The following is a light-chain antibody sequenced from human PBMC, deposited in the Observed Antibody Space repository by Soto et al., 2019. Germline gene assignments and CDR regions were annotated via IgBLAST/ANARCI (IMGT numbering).Light chain of an antibody. CDR1: SRDVGGYNY. J-gene: IGLJ3*02. Sequence: QSALTQPRSVSGSPGQSITISCTGTSRDVGGYNYVSWYQQHPGKAPKLLIYDVTKRPSGFPDRFSASKSDNTASLTISGLQAEDEADYYCCSYGGSSTFRVFGGGTKLTVL. V-gene: IGLV2-11*01. CDR2: DVT. CDR3: CSYGGSSTFRV.